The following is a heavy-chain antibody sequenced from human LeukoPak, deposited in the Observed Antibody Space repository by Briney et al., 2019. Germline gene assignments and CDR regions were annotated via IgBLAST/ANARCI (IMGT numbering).Heavy chain of an antibody. CDR3: ARFTVVTPYYFDY. D-gene: IGHD4-23*01. CDR2: IDTNTGNP. CDR1: GYTFTSYA. V-gene: IGHV7-4-1*02. J-gene: IGHJ4*02. Sequence: ASVKVSCKASGYTFTSYAMNWVRQAPGQGLEWMGWIDTNTGNPTYAQGFTGRFVFSLDTSVSTAYLQISSLRAEDTAVYYCARFTVVTPYYFDYWGQGTLVTVSS.